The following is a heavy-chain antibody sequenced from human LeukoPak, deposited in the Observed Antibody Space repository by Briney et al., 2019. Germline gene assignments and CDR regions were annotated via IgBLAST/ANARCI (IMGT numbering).Heavy chain of an antibody. V-gene: IGHV3-7*01. D-gene: IGHD1-26*01. Sequence: GGSLRLSCVASGFTFSTSWVTWVRQAPGTGLPWVANIDKHGYGKYYVDSVKGRFAISRDYASNSVFLQMDSLRAEDTSVCHCARDAGWGYYDLWGQGTPVTVSS. CDR1: GFTFSTSW. CDR2: IDKHGYGK. J-gene: IGHJ4*02. CDR3: ARDAGWGYYDL.